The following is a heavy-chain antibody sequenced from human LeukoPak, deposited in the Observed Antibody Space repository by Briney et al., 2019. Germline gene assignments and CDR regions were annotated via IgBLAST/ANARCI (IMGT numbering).Heavy chain of an antibody. CDR1: GGSISSSDYY. CDR2: IYYSGST. D-gene: IGHD6-13*01. CDR3: ARGDYSTYYLDY. J-gene: IGHJ4*02. V-gene: IGHV4-39*01. Sequence: SETPSLTCTVSGGSISSSDYYWGWIRQPPGKGLDWIGSIYYSGSTYHNPSLKSRVTISVDTSKNQFFLKLSSVTAADTAVYYCARGDYSTYYLDYWGQGTLVTVSS.